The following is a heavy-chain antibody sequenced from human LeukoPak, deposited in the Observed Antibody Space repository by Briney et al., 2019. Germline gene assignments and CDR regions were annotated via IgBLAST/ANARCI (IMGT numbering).Heavy chain of an antibody. Sequence: GGSLRLSCAASGFTLSSYSMNWVRQAPGKGLEWVSYIGSSRSTIYYADSVKGRFTISRDNAKNSLYLQRNSLRAEDTAVYYCARDRWNYYDSSGMGNWGQGTLVTVSA. CDR2: IGSSRSTI. CDR3: ARDRWNYYDSSGMGN. D-gene: IGHD3-22*01. V-gene: IGHV3-48*01. J-gene: IGHJ4*02. CDR1: GFTLSSYS.